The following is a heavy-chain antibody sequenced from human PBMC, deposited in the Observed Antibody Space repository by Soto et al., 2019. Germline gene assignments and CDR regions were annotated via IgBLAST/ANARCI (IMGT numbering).Heavy chain of an antibody. D-gene: IGHD3-10*01. J-gene: IGHJ4*02. V-gene: IGHV3-30*18. CDR2: ISYDGSNK. CDR1: GFTFSSYG. CDR3: AKGHVKGLYGSGSH. Sequence: GGSLRLSCAASGFTFSSYGMHWVRQAPGKGLEWVAVISYDGSNKYYADSVKGRFTISRDNSKNTLYLQMNSLRAEDTAVYYCAKGHVKGLYGSGSHWGQGTLVTVSS.